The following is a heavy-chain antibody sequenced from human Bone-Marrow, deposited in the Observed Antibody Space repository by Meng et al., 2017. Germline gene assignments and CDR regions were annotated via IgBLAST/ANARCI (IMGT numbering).Heavy chain of an antibody. Sequence: QGQLQQWGAVLLKPSEPLSLTCAVYGGSFSGYYWSWIRQPPGKGLEWIGEINHSGSTNYNPSLKSRVTISVDTSKNQFSLKLSSVTAADTAVYYCARGLRAARPLLFGYWGQGTLVTVSS. J-gene: IGHJ4*02. V-gene: IGHV4-34*01. CDR2: INHSGST. D-gene: IGHD6-6*01. CDR3: ARGLRAARPLLFGY. CDR1: GGSFSGYY.